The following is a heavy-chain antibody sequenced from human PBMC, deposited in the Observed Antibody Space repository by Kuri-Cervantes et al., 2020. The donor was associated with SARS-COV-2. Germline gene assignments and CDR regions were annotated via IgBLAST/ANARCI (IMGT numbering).Heavy chain of an antibody. CDR2: ITWDGGST. CDR3: ARKYSGSYLGYFDY. J-gene: IGHJ4*02. Sequence: GESLKISCAASGFTLDDYGMYWVRQTPGMGLEWVSSITWDGGSTFYADSVKGRFTISRDNSKNTLYLQMNSLRAEDTAVYYCARKYSGSYLGYFDYWGQGTLVTVSS. V-gene: IGHV3-43D*03. D-gene: IGHD1-26*01. CDR1: GFTLDDYG.